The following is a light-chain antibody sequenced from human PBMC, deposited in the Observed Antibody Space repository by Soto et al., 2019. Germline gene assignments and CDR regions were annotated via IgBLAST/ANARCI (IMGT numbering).Light chain of an antibody. V-gene: IGLV1-47*01. Sequence: QSVLTQPPSASGTPGQRVTISCSGSSSNIGSNYVYWYQHLTGTAPKLLIYRNNQRPSGVPDRFSGSKSGTSASLAISGLRSEDEADYYCATWDDSLSKYVFGTGTKVTVL. CDR1: SSNIGSNY. CDR3: ATWDDSLSKYV. J-gene: IGLJ1*01. CDR2: RNN.